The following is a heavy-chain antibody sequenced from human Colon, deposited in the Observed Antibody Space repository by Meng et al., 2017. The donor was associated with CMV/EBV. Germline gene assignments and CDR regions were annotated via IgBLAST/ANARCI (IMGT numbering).Heavy chain of an antibody. CDR2: MSATSGNT. D-gene: IGHD6-13*01. Sequence: SGFTFPKYAVGWVRQAPGKGLEWVSGMSATSGNTYYADSVKGRFTISRDNSKNTLYLEMNSLGVDDTALYYCAKTGGTSWYGDFYFESWGQGTLVTVSS. V-gene: IGHV3-23*01. CDR1: GFTFPKYA. J-gene: IGHJ4*02. CDR3: AKTGGTSWYGDFYFES.